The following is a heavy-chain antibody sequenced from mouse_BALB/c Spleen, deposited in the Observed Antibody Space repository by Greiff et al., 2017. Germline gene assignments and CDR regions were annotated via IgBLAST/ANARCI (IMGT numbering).Heavy chain of an antibody. D-gene: IGHD2-4*01. CDR3: ARLGDDYAYYFDY. CDR2: INPSSGYT. J-gene: IGHJ2*01. Sequence: QVQLQQSGAELARPGASVKMSCKASGYTFTSYTMHWVKQRHGQGLEWIGYINPSSGYTNYNQKFKDKATLTADKSSSTAYMQLSSLTSEDSAVYYCARLGDDYAYYFDYWGQGTTLTVSS. CDR1: GYTFTSYT. V-gene: IGHV1-4*01.